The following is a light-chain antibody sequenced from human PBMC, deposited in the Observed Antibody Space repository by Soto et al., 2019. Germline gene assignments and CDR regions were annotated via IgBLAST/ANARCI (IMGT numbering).Light chain of an antibody. CDR2: AAS. V-gene: IGKV3-20*01. J-gene: IGKJ1*01. CDR3: QQYGRSPRT. Sequence: EIVLTQSPDTLSLSPGERATLSCRASQSINNNYLAWHQQKPGQAPRLLIYAASSRATGIPDRFSGSGSGTDFTLTISRLEPADFAVYYCQQYGRSPRTFGQGTKVEIK. CDR1: QSINNNY.